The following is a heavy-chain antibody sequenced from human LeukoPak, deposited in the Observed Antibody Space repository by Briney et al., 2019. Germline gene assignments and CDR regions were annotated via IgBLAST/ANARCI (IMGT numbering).Heavy chain of an antibody. Sequence: PGGSLRLSCAASGFTFSSYWMHWVRQAPGKGLVWVSRINTDGSSTSYADSVKGRFTISRDNAKNTLYLQMNSLRAEDTAVYYCASDLVDYGSGSYYPLFDYWGQGTLVTVSS. D-gene: IGHD3-10*01. CDR2: INTDGSST. J-gene: IGHJ4*02. CDR3: ASDLVDYGSGSYYPLFDY. CDR1: GFTFSSYW. V-gene: IGHV3-74*01.